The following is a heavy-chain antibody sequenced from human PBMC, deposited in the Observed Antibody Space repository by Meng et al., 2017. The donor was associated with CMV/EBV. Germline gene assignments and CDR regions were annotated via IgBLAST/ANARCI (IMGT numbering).Heavy chain of an antibody. CDR3: ARGVGGWFDP. V-gene: IGHV4-34*01. CDR2: INHSGST. CDR1: GGSFSGYC. D-gene: IGHD1-26*01. J-gene: IGHJ5*02. Sequence: QGQLQQWGAGLLKPSETLSLTCAVYGGSFSGYCWSWIRQPPGKGLEWIGEINHSGSTNYNPSLKSRVTISVDTSKNQFSLKLSSVTAADTAVYYCARGVGGWFDPWGQGTLVTVSS.